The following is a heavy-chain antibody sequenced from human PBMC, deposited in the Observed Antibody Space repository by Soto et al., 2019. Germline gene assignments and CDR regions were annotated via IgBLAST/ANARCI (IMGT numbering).Heavy chain of an antibody. Sequence: QVQLVQSGAEVKTPGSSVKVSCKASGGTFNSFSIDWVRQAPGQGLEWMGGIIPMSGRPNYAQRFQGRVTFSADKSTNTVYMEVNNLIYEDTAVDYCTCRGRQSANWFDPWGQGTLVTVSS. J-gene: IGHJ5*02. V-gene: IGHV1-69*06. CDR3: TCRGRQSANWFDP. CDR2: IIPMSGRP. D-gene: IGHD2-15*01. CDR1: GGTFNSFS.